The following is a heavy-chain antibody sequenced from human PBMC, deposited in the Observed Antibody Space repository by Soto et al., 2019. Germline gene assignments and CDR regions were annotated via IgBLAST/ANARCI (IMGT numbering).Heavy chain of an antibody. V-gene: IGHV1-69*08. J-gene: IGHJ4*02. Sequence: QVQLVQSGAEVKKPGSSVKVSCKASGGTFSPYTVNWVRQAPGQGLEWMGRIIPFLGVTNYAQKFQARVTLTADTSTTPAYMALSGLRFEDTAVYSCARDWESTVSTWSFGAFWGRGTLVTVSS. D-gene: IGHD3-10*01. CDR1: GGTFSPYT. CDR3: ARDWESTVSTWSFGAF. CDR2: IIPFLGVT.